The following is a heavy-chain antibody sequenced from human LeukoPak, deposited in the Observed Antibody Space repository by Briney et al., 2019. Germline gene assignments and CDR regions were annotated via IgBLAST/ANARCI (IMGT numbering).Heavy chain of an antibody. CDR1: GFTASSNY. V-gene: IGHV3-53*01. CDR3: ARVRYSSDPGADYMDV. D-gene: IGHD6-25*01. J-gene: IGHJ6*03. Sequence: GGSLRPSCAASGFTASSNYMSWVRQAPRQGLGWGSVIYSGGSTYYADSVKGRFTISRDNSKNTLYLQMNSLRAEDTAVYYCARVRYSSDPGADYMDVWGKGTTVTVSS. CDR2: IYSGGST.